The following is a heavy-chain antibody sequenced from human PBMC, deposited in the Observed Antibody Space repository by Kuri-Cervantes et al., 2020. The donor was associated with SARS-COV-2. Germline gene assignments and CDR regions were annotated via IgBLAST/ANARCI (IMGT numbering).Heavy chain of an antibody. CDR1: GFTFSDYY. Sequence: GGSLRLSCAASGFTFSDYYMSWIRQAPGKGLEWVSSISSSSSYIYYADSVKGRFTISRDNAKNSLYLQMNSLRAEDTAVYYCAKADWANYYYYGMDVWGQGTTVTVSS. V-gene: IGHV3-11*05. D-gene: IGHD3-9*01. J-gene: IGHJ6*02. CDR3: AKADWANYYYYGMDV. CDR2: ISSSSSYI.